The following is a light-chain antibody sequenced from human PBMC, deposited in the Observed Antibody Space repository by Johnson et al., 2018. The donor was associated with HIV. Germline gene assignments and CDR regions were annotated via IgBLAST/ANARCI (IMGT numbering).Light chain of an antibody. J-gene: IGLJ1*01. CDR2: DNY. Sequence: QSVLTQPPSVSAAPGQKVTFSCSGSTSNIGNNDVSWYRHLPGTAPKLLIYDNYKRPSGISYRFSASKSGTSATLGLTALPTGDEADDYCGTWDSSLSVSYVFGSGTKVTVL. CDR3: GTWDSSLSVSYV. V-gene: IGLV1-51*01. CDR1: TSNIGNND.